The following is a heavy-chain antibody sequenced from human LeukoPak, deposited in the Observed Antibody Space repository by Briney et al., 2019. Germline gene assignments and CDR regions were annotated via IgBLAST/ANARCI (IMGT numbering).Heavy chain of an antibody. Sequence: GGSLRLSCAASGFTFSSYWMSWVRQAPGKGLEWVANIKQDGSEKYYVDSVKGRFTISRDNAKNSLYLQMNSLRAEDTAVYYCAKDFEWFGELLVYYYMDVWGKGTTVTISS. CDR2: IKQDGSEK. CDR3: AKDFEWFGELLVYYYMDV. J-gene: IGHJ6*03. V-gene: IGHV3-7*01. D-gene: IGHD3-10*01. CDR1: GFTFSSYW.